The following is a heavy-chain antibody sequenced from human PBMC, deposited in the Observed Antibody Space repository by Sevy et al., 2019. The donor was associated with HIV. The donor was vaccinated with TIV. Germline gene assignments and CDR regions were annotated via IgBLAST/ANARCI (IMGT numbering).Heavy chain of an antibody. Sequence: GGSLRLSCAASGFNFNTFAMSWVRQAPGKGLEWVANIKVDGSEKYYVDSVKGRFTISRDNAKNSLYLQMNSLRAEDTAVYYCARDCSSTRCLWGMDVWGQGTTVTVSS. CDR1: GFNFNTFA. V-gene: IGHV3-7*03. D-gene: IGHD2-2*01. J-gene: IGHJ6*02. CDR2: IKVDGSEK. CDR3: ARDCSSTRCLWGMDV.